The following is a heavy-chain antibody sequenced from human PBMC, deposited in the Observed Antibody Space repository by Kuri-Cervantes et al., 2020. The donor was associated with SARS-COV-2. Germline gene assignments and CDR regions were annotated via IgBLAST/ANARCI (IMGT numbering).Heavy chain of an antibody. CDR1: GGPISSYY. D-gene: IGHD1-26*01. Sequence: SETLSLTCTVSGGPISSYYWSWIRQPPGKGLEWTGYIYYSGSTNYNPSLKSRVTISVDTSKNQFSLKLSSVTAADTAVYYCARVGATNPVVDYWGQGTLVTVSS. CDR2: IYYSGST. J-gene: IGHJ4*02. CDR3: ARVGATNPVVDY. V-gene: IGHV4-59*12.